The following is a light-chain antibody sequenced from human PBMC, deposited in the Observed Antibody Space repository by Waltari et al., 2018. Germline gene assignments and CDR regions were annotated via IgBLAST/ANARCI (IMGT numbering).Light chain of an antibody. Sequence: QSALTQPASVSGSPGQSITISCTGTSSDVGSYNLVSWYQQHPGKAPKLIIYEGYKRPSGVSNRFSGSKSGDTASLTIAGLQAEDEADYYCCSYANNRPRVFGGGTKLTVL. CDR3: CSYANNRPRV. V-gene: IGLV2-23*01. CDR2: EGY. J-gene: IGLJ3*02. CDR1: SSDVGSYNL.